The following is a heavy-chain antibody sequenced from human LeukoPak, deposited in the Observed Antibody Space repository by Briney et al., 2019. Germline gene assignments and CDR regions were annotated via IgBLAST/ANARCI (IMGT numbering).Heavy chain of an antibody. CDR1: GYSISSGYY. CDR2: IYHSGST. Sequence: SETLSLTCTVSGYSISSGYYWGWIRPPPGKGLEWIGSIYHSGSTYYNPSLKSRVTISVDTSKNQFSLKLSSVTAADTAVYHCARDRLDIVATIQRSPASNWFDPWGQGTLVTVSS. D-gene: IGHD5-12*01. CDR3: ARDRLDIVATIQRSPASNWFDP. V-gene: IGHV4-38-2*02. J-gene: IGHJ5*02.